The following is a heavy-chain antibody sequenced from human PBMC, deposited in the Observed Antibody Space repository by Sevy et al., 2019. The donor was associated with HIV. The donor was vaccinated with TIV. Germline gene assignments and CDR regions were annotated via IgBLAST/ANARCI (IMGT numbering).Heavy chain of an antibody. D-gene: IGHD6-6*01. CDR2: MSYDGSEE. CDR1: GFTFSTYG. V-gene: IGHV3-30*18. CDR3: AKDSSRPNSIYYYGMDV. Sequence: GGSLRLSCAASGFTFSTYGMHWVRQPPGKGLEWVAVMSYDGSEEYCADSVKGRFTISSDNSQNTLYLQMNSLSADETAIYYCAKDSSRPNSIYYYGMDVWGRGTTVTVSS. J-gene: IGHJ6*02.